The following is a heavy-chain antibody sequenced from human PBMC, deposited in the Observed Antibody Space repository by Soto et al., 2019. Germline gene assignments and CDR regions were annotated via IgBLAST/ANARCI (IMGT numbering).Heavy chain of an antibody. CDR3: ATGTNGTTGWYHP. CDR2: INPKTGDT. D-gene: IGHD1-1*01. J-gene: IGHJ5*02. V-gene: IGHV1-2*02. Sequence: QVQLVQSGTEVKKPGASVTVSCKSSGYTFTDFYLHWLRQAPGQGLEWVGWINPKTGDTKSSQKSQGRVTMSRDTSVSTAYIDLTSLTYDDTAMYYCATGTNGTTGWYHPWGQGTRVTVSS. CDR1: GYTFTDFY.